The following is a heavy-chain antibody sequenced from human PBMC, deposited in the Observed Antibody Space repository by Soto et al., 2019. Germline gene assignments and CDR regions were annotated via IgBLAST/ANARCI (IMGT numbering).Heavy chain of an antibody. D-gene: IGHD4-17*01. J-gene: IGHJ5*02. CDR2: INSDGSST. V-gene: IGHV3-74*01. CDR3: ARATTVTTWFDP. CDR1: GFTFSSYW. Sequence: EVQLVESGGGLVQPGGSLRLSCAASGFTFSSYWMHWVRQAPGKGLVWVSRINSDGSSTSYADSVKGRFTISGDNAKNTLYLQMNSLRAEDTAVYYCARATTVTTWFDPWGQGTLVTVSS.